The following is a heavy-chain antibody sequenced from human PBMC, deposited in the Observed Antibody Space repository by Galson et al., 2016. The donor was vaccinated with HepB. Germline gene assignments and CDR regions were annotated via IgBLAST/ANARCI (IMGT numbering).Heavy chain of an antibody. CDR3: ARELHTTGFLVLDH. V-gene: IGHV3-33*01. J-gene: IGHJ4*02. CDR1: GFIFSNYG. Sequence: SLRLSCAGSGFIFSNYGLHWVRQAPGKGLEWVANTWADGNNKYYADSVKGRFTISKDNSKDTVYLQMDNLRADDTALYYCARELHTTGFLVLDHWGQGVPVIVSS. CDR2: TWADGNNK. D-gene: IGHD6-19*01.